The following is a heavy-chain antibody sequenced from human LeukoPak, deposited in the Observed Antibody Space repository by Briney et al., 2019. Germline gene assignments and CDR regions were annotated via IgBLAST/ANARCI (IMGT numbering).Heavy chain of an antibody. CDR2: MNPNSGNT. J-gene: IGHJ5*02. CDR1: GYTFTSYD. Sequence: ASVKVPCKASGYTFTSYDINWVRQATGQGLEWMGWMNPNSGNTGYAQKFQGRVTMTRNTSISTAYMELSSLRSEDTAVYYCARVKEGYSSRAPWFDPWGQGTLVTVSS. V-gene: IGHV1-8*01. CDR3: ARVKEGYSSRAPWFDP. D-gene: IGHD6-13*01.